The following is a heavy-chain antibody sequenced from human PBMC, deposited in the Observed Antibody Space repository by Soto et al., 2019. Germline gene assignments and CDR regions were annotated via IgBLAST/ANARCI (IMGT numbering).Heavy chain of an antibody. J-gene: IGHJ6*02. CDR2: IHSDAST. D-gene: IGHD2-15*01. CDR3: AKMDVVDHFFYYGMDV. Sequence: EVLLVESGGDLAQPGGSLRLSCAASGLAVSSSFMNWVRQAPGKGLEWISVIHSDASTYYTDSVKGRFTISRDNSKNTVYLQMNSLRAEDTAVYYCAKMDVVDHFFYYGMDVWGQGTTVTVSS. V-gene: IGHV3-66*01. CDR1: GLAVSSSF.